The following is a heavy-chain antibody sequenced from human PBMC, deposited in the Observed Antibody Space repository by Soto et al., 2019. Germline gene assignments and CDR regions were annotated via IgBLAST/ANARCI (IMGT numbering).Heavy chain of an antibody. J-gene: IGHJ6*02. CDR3: AAEYLRNNSLKGYYYSYGMDV. Sequence: GGSLRLSCAASGITFSTYAMSWVRRAPGKGLEWVSTIGSNGADKQYADFVKGRFTVSRDSSKSTLSLQMNSLRAEDTAVYYCAAEYLRNNSLKGYYYSYGMDVWGQGTTVTVSS. V-gene: IGHV3-23*01. CDR1: GITFSTYA. CDR2: IGSNGADK. D-gene: IGHD1-20*01.